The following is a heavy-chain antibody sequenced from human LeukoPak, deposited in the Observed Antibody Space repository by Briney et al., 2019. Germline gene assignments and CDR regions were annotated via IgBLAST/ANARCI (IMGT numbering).Heavy chain of an antibody. J-gene: IGHJ5*02. Sequence: GASVKVSCKASGGTFSSYAISWVRQAPGQGLEWMGGIIPIFGTANYAQKFRGRVTITADESTSTAYMELSSLRSEDTAVYYCASGAAAVNWFDPWGQGTLVTVSS. V-gene: IGHV1-69*13. CDR3: ASGAAAVNWFDP. CDR1: GGTFSSYA. D-gene: IGHD2-15*01. CDR2: IIPIFGTA.